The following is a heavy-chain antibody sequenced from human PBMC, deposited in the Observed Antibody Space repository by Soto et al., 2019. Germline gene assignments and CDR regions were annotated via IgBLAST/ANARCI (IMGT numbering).Heavy chain of an antibody. J-gene: IGHJ3*02. CDR3: ARGYNYYDSSGDEKWDAFDI. V-gene: IGHV3-21*01. CDR1: GFTFSSYS. CDR2: ISSSSSYI. Sequence: EVQLVESGGGLVKPGGSLRLSCAASGFTFSSYSMNWVRQAPGKGLELVSSISSSSSYIYYADSVKGRFTISRDNAKNSLYMQMNSLRAEDTAVYYGARGYNYYDSSGDEKWDAFDIWGQGTMVTVSS. D-gene: IGHD3-22*01.